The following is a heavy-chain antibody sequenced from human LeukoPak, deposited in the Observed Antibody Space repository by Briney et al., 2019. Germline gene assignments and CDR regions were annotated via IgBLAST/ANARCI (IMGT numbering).Heavy chain of an antibody. Sequence: ASVKVSCKASGYTFTSYGISWVRQAPGQGLEWVGVINPNGGSTSYAQKFQGRVTMTRDTSTSTVYMELSSLRSEDTAVYYCAREETIAPAGFDYWGQGTLVTVSS. V-gene: IGHV1-46*01. J-gene: IGHJ4*02. CDR3: AREETIAPAGFDY. D-gene: IGHD6-13*01. CDR1: GYTFTSYG. CDR2: INPNGGST.